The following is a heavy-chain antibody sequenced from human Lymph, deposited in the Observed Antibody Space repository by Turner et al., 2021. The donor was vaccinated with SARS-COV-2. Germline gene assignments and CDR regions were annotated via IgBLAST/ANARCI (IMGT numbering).Heavy chain of an antibody. D-gene: IGHD6-19*01. CDR2: ISYDGSNK. Sequence: VQPAESGGGVVQPGWSLRLSCPASGFTFSSYAMHWVRQAPGKGLEWVAVISYDGSNKYYADSVKGRFTISRDNSKNTLYLQMNSLRAEHTAVYYCARDFVAVTGPFDYWGQGTLVTVSS. CDR3: ARDFVAVTGPFDY. J-gene: IGHJ4*02. CDR1: GFTFSSYA. V-gene: IGHV3-30-3*01.